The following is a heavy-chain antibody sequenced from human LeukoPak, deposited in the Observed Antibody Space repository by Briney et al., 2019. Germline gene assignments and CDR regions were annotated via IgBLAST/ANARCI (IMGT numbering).Heavy chain of an antibody. J-gene: IGHJ4*02. V-gene: IGHV1-46*01. D-gene: IGHD2-21*01. CDR3: ARERGPFVVVRYYFDY. Sequence: GASVKVSCKASGYTFTSYYMHWVRQAPGQGLEWMGIINPSGGSTSYAQKFQGRVTMTRDTSTSTVYMELSSLRSEDTAVYYCARERGPFVVVRYYFDYWGQGTLVTVSS. CDR2: INPSGGST. CDR1: GYTFTSYY.